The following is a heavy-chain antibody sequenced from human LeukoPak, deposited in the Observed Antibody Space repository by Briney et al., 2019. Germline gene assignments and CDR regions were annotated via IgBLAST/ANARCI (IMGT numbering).Heavy chain of an antibody. CDR1: GFTFDDYA. J-gene: IGHJ4*02. Sequence: PGGSLRLSCVASGFTFDDYAMHWVRQAPGKGLEWVSGISWNSGSIGYADSVTGRFTISRDNAKNSLYLQMNSLRAEDMALYYCAKSLEGVRGAFDYWGQGTLVTVSS. CDR3: AKSLEGVRGAFDY. V-gene: IGHV3-9*03. CDR2: ISWNSGSI. D-gene: IGHD3-16*01.